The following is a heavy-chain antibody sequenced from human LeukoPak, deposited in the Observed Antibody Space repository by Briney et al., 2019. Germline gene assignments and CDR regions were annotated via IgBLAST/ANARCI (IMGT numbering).Heavy chain of an antibody. J-gene: IGHJ6*03. CDR3: TIDRTPTTVANWLAYYYYYYMDV. CDR1: GFTFGDYA. V-gene: IGHV3-49*03. CDR2: IRSKAYGGTT. D-gene: IGHD3-9*01. Sequence: PGGSLRLSCTASGFTFGDYAMSWFRQAPGKGLEWVGFIRSKAYGGTTEYAASVKGRFTISRDDSKSIAYLQMNSLKTEDTAVYYCTIDRTPTTVANWLAYYYYYYMDVWGKGTTVTVSS.